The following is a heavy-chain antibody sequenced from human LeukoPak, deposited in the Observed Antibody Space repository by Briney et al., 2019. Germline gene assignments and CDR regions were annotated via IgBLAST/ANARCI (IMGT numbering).Heavy chain of an antibody. Sequence: SETLSLTCAVYGGSFSGYYWSWIRQPPGKGLEWIGEINHSGSTNYNPSLKSRVTISVDTSKNQFSLKLSSVTAADTAVYYCARVGVTIFEVALPATYYYYGMDVWGQGTTVTVSS. CDR3: ARVGVTIFEVALPATYYYYGMDV. CDR1: GGSFSGYY. D-gene: IGHD3-3*01. J-gene: IGHJ6*02. CDR2: INHSGST. V-gene: IGHV4-34*01.